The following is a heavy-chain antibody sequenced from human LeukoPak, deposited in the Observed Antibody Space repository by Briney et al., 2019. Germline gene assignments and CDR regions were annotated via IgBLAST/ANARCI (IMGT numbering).Heavy chain of an antibody. J-gene: IGHJ4*02. Sequence: PSQTLSLTCTVSGGSISDGDYYWSWIRQPSGKGLEWIGYIYYSGSTYYNPSLKSRVTISVDTSKNQFSLNLSSVTAADTALYFCAREATIPNGFDYWGQGTLVTVPS. CDR1: GGSISDGDYY. V-gene: IGHV4-30-4*01. D-gene: IGHD5-12*01. CDR2: IYYSGST. CDR3: AREATIPNGFDY.